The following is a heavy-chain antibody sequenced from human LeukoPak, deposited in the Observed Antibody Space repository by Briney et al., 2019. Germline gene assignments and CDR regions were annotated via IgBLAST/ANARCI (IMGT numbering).Heavy chain of an antibody. CDR1: GYSFTSYW. D-gene: IGHD3-10*01. Sequence: GESLKISCKGSGYSFTSYWIGWVRQMPGKGLEWMGIIYPGDSDTRYSPSFQGQVTISADKSISTAYLQWSSLKASDTAMYYCAKDRIWFGDLYTSHFDYWGQGTLVTVSS. V-gene: IGHV5-51*01. CDR2: IYPGDSDT. J-gene: IGHJ4*02. CDR3: AKDRIWFGDLYTSHFDY.